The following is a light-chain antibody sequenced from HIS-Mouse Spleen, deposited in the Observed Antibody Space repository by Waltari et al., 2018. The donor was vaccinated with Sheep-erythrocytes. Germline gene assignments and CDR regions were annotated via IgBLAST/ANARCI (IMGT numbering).Light chain of an antibody. CDR2: DVS. J-gene: IGLJ3*02. V-gene: IGLV2-11*01. Sequence: QSALTQPRSVSGSPGQSVTISCPGTSSDVGGYTYVSWYQQHPGKAPKLMIYDVSKRPSGVPDRFSGSKSGNTASLTISGLQAEDEADYYCCSYAGSYTFWVFGGGTKLTVL. CDR3: CSYAGSYTFWV. CDR1: SSDVGGYTY.